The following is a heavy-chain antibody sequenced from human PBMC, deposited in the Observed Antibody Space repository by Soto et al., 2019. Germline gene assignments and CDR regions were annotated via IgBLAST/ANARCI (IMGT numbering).Heavy chain of an antibody. D-gene: IGHD2-2*01. CDR2: VIPMYGTT. V-gene: IGHV1-69*13. J-gene: IGHJ6*01. CDR3: ARDLHCSSSRCSSYYGMDV. Sequence: ASVKVSFKASGGRFSSYAFSLVRQAPGQGLEWMGGVIPMYGTTVYAQKFQGRVTITADAATTTAYMELSSLRSGDTAVYYCARDLHCSSSRCSSYYGMDVWGQGTTVTVSS. CDR1: GGRFSSYA.